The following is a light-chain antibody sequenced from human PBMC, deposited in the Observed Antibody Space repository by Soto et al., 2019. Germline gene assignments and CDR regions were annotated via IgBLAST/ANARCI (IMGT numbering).Light chain of an antibody. Sequence: QSALTQPASVSGSLGQSITISCTGTTRDIAGYNYISWYQQLPGKAPKLMIYQVTIRPSGISNRFSGSKSGNTASLTISGLQAEDEADYYCASFTTSSTRVFGSGTKVTVL. CDR2: QVT. V-gene: IGLV2-14*01. CDR1: TRDIAGYNY. CDR3: ASFTTSSTRV. J-gene: IGLJ1*01.